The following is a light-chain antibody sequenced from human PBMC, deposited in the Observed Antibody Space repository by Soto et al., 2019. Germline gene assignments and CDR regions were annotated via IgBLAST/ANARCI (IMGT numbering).Light chain of an antibody. J-gene: IGKJ5*01. CDR1: QSVSSSY. V-gene: IGKV3D-20*02. CDR3: HQRQYWPPIT. CDR2: RTS. Sequence: EILLTQSPVTLSWSPGERATLSCMSIQSVSSSYLAWYQQKPCQAPRLLIYRTSNRATGIPDRFSGSGSGTDFTLTISSLEPEDFAVYYCHQRQYWPPITFGQGTRLEIK.